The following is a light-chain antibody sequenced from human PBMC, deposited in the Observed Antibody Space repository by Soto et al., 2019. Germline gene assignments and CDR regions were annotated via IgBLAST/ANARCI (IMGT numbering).Light chain of an antibody. CDR2: RNN. V-gene: IGLV1-47*01. CDR3: AAWDESLSGPL. Sequence: QSVLTQPPSASETPGQRVTISCSGSSSNIGSNYVYWYQQFPGTAPKVLIYRNNQRPSGVPDRFSGSKSGTSASLAISGLRSEDEADYYCAAWDESLSGPLFGTGTKVTVL. J-gene: IGLJ1*01. CDR1: SSNIGSNY.